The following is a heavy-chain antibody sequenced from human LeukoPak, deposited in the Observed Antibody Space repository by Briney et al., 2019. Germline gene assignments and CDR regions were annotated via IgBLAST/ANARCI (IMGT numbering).Heavy chain of an antibody. CDR1: GVTFSSYG. CDR3: ATDAFLLFGEFAY. J-gene: IGHJ4*02. Sequence: GGSLRLSCAASGVTFSSYGMHWVRQAPGKGLEWVALISSDGNDKLYGDSVKGRFTISRDDSKNTLYLQLDSLKAEDTAVYYCATDAFLLFGEFAYWGQGTLVTVSS. D-gene: IGHD3-10*01. CDR2: ISSDGNDK. V-gene: IGHV3-30*03.